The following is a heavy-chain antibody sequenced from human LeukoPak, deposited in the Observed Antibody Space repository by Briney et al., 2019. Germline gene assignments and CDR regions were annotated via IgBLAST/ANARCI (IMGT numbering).Heavy chain of an antibody. D-gene: IGHD5-24*01. Sequence: SETLSLTCTVSGGSISSYYWSWIRQPPGKGLEWIGYIYYSGSTNYNPPLKSRVTISVDTSKNQFSLKLSSVTAADTAVYYCARHKTAYEMTDYFDYWGQGTLVTVSS. V-gene: IGHV4-59*08. CDR1: GGSISSYY. J-gene: IGHJ4*02. CDR2: IYYSGST. CDR3: ARHKTAYEMTDYFDY.